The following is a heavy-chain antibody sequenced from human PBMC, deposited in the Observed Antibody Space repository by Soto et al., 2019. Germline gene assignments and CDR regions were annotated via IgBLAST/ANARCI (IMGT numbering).Heavy chain of an antibody. CDR3: ARDHRYSGSYSPAFDI. CDR2: INAGNGNT. Sequence: ASVKVSCKASGYTFTSYAMHWVRQAPGQRLEWMGWINAGNGNTKYSQKFQGRVTITMDTSASTAYMELSSLRSEDTAVYYCARDHRYSGSYSPAFDIWGQGTMVTVS. J-gene: IGHJ3*02. CDR1: GYTFTSYA. D-gene: IGHD1-26*01. V-gene: IGHV1-3*01.